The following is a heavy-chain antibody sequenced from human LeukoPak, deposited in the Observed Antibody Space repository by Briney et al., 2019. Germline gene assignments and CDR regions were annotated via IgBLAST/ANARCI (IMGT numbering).Heavy chain of an antibody. CDR1: NYSISSGYY. V-gene: IGHV4-61*01. D-gene: IGHD3-22*01. CDR2: IYYSGST. J-gene: IGHJ6*03. Sequence: SETLSLTCAVSNYSISSGYYWGWIRQPPGKGLEWIGYIYYSGSTNYNPSLKSRVTISVDTSKNQFSLKLSSVTAADTAVYYCARDHYYDSSGYYFDYYYYYMDVWGKGTTVTVSS. CDR3: ARDHYYDSSGYYFDYYYYYMDV.